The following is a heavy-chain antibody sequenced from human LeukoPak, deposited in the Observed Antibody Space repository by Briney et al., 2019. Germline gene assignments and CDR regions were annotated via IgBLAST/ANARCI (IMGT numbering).Heavy chain of an antibody. Sequence: GGSLRLSCAASGFTFSSYSMNWVRQAPGKGLEWVSSISSSSSYIYYADSVKGRFTISRDNAKNSLYLQMNSVRAEDTAVYYCAKENLYYYFDYWGQGTLVTVSS. CDR3: AKENLYYYFDY. CDR1: GFTFSSYS. V-gene: IGHV3-21*01. CDR2: ISSSSSYI. D-gene: IGHD1-26*01. J-gene: IGHJ4*02.